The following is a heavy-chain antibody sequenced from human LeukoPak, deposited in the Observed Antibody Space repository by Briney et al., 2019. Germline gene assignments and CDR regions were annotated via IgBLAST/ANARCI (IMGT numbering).Heavy chain of an antibody. CDR3: AKGRWRIDY. D-gene: IGHD4-23*01. Sequence: SETLSLTCTVSGGAISPYYWTWIRQPPGKGLEWIGYIYYSGSTNYNPSLKSRVTISVDTSKNQFSLKLTSVTAADTAVYYCAKGRWRIDYWGQGTLVTVSS. CDR1: GGAISPYY. CDR2: IYYSGST. V-gene: IGHV4-59*01. J-gene: IGHJ4*02.